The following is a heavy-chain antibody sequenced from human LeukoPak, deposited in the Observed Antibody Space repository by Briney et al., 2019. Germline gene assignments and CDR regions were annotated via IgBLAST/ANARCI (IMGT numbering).Heavy chain of an antibody. V-gene: IGHV1-2*02. J-gene: IGHJ4*02. D-gene: IGHD7-27*01. CDR3: ARGPHWDPHFDY. CDR1: GYTFTGYY. Sequence: RASVKVSCTASGYTFTGYYMHWVRQAPGQGLEWMGWINPNSGGTNYAQKFQGRVTMTRDTSISTAYMELSGLRSDDTAVYYCARGPHWDPHFDYWGQGTLVTVSS. CDR2: INPNSGGT.